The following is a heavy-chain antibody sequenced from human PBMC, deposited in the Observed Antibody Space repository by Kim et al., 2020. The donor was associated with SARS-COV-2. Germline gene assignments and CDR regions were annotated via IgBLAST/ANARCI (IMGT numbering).Heavy chain of an antibody. D-gene: IGHD4-4*01. Sequence: SETLSLTCTVSGGSISSGGYYWSWIRQHPGKGLEWIGYIYYSGSTYYNPSLKSRVTISVDTSKNQFSLKLSSVTAADTAVYYCARENRNGPRNSGAFDIWGQGTMVTVSS. CDR2: IYYSGST. CDR1: GGSISSGGYY. CDR3: ARENRNGPRNSGAFDI. J-gene: IGHJ3*02. V-gene: IGHV4-31*03.